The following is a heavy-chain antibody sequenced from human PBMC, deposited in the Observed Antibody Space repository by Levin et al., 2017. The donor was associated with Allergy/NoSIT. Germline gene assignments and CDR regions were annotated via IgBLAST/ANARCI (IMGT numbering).Heavy chain of an antibody. J-gene: IGHJ4*02. CDR1: GYTFTSYD. Sequence: ASVKVSCKASGYTFTSYDINWVRQATGQGLEWMGWMNPNSGNTGYAQKFQDRVTMTRNTSISTAYMELSSLGSDDTAVYYCARRTAAGGTTMGYWGQGTLVTVSS. V-gene: IGHV1-8*01. CDR3: ARRTAAGGTTMGY. D-gene: IGHD6-13*01. CDR2: MNPNSGNT.